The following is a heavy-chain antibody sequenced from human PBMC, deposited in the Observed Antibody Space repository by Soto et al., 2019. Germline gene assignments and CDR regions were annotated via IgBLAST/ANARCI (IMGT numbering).Heavy chain of an antibody. V-gene: IGHV4-30-4*08. CDR3: AKYQPPEFDP. CDR2: ISDSGST. J-gene: IGHJ5*02. D-gene: IGHD2-2*01. Sequence: PSETLSLTCSVSGASIGSGDDYWTWIRQSPGKGLEWIGYISDSGSTFYNPSLRSRLTIALDTSKNHFSLKLNSVTAAETAVYYCAKYQPPEFDPWGKGLPVTVSS. CDR1: GASIGSGDDY.